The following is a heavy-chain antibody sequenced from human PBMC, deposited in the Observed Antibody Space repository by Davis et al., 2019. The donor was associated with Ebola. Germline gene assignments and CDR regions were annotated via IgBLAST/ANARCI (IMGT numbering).Heavy chain of an antibody. J-gene: IGHJ6*02. V-gene: IGHV4-59*01. CDR1: GGSISSYY. Sequence: SETLSLTCTVSGGSISSYYWSWIRQPPGKGLEWIGYIYYSGSTNYNPSLKSRATIPVDPSKHQFALKLTSVTAADTSVYYCARGKDYAGIDVWGQGTMVTVSS. CDR3: ARGKDYAGIDV. CDR2: IYYSGST.